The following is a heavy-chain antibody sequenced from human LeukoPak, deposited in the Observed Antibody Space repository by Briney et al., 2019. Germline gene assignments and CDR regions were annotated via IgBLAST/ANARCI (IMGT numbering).Heavy chain of an antibody. J-gene: IGHJ4*02. CDR3: ARDSASGSYYLSYFDY. D-gene: IGHD1-26*01. V-gene: IGHV4-59*01. CDR2: IYYSGST. Sequence: SETLSLTCTVSGGSISSYYWSWIRQPPGKGLEWIGYIYYSGSTNYNPSLKSRVTISVDTSKNQFSLKLSSVTAADTAVYYCARDSASGSYYLSYFDYWGQGTLVTVSS. CDR1: GGSISSYY.